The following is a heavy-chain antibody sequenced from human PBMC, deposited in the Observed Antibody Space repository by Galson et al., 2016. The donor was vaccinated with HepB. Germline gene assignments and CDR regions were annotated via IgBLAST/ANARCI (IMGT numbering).Heavy chain of an antibody. CDR3: AILGGRRDYYDTFSFDY. J-gene: IGHJ4*02. CDR1: GGNYD. CDR2: IFPIFGTP. Sequence: SVKVSCKAFGGNYDISWVRQVPGQGLEWMGGIFPIFGTPKYAQQFQGRVTITADESTTTAYMELSSLRSEDTAVYYCAILGGRRDYYDTFSFDYWGQGTLVTVSS. D-gene: IGHD3-22*01. V-gene: IGHV1-69*13.